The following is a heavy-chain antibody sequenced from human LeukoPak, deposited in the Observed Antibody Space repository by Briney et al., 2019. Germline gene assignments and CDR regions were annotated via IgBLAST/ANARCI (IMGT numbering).Heavy chain of an antibody. CDR2: IYYSGST. V-gene: IGHV4-59*08. Sequence: PSETLSLTCTVSGGSISSYYWSWIRQPPGKGLEWIGYIYYSGSTNYNPSLKSRVTISVDTSKNQFSLKLSSVTAADTAVYYCARQGPGQWLDTFDYWGQGTLVTVSS. J-gene: IGHJ4*02. D-gene: IGHD6-19*01. CDR3: ARQGPGQWLDTFDY. CDR1: GGSISSYY.